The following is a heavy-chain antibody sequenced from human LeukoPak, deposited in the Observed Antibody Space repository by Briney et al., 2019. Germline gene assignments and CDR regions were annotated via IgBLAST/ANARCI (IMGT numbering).Heavy chain of an antibody. D-gene: IGHD3-9*01. V-gene: IGHV4-39*07. CDR3: ARDSHDILTGYIDY. J-gene: IGHJ4*02. Sequence: SETLSLTCTVSGGSISSSSYYWGWIRQPPGKGLEWIGSIYSSGSTNYNPSLKSRVTISVDKSKNQFSLKLSSVTAADTAVYYCARDSHDILTGYIDYWGQGTLVTVSS. CDR2: IYSSGST. CDR1: GGSISSSSYY.